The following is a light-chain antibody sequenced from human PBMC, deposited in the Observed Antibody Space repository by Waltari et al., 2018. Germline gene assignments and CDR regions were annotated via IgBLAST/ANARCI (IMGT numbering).Light chain of an antibody. CDR2: AAS. V-gene: IGKV1-39*01. J-gene: IGKJ2*01. CDR1: QNINNY. CDR3: QQSSSSRWYT. Sequence: DIRMTQSPSSLSVSVGDRVTITCRASQNINNYLTWYQQKPGKGPKLLIYAASTLQRGVPSRFSGSGSATDFTLTISSLQPEYFATYYCQQSSSSRWYTFGQGTKLEI.